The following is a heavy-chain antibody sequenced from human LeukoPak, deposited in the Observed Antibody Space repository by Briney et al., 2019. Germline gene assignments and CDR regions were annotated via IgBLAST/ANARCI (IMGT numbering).Heavy chain of an antibody. CDR3: AKCYYHDSSGYCPFDY. D-gene: IGHD3-22*01. J-gene: IGHJ4*02. V-gene: IGHV3-33*06. Sequence: GGSLRLSCAASGFTFSRYGMHWVRQAPGKGLEWVAVVWYDESNKYYADSVKGRFTISRDNSKNTLYLQMNSLRAEDTAVYYCAKCYYHDSSGYCPFDYWGQGTLVTVSS. CDR1: GFTFSRYG. CDR2: VWYDESNK.